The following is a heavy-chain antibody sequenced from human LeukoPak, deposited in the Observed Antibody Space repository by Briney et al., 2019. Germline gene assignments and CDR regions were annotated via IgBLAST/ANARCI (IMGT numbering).Heavy chain of an antibody. Sequence: GESLKISCKGSGYSFTSYWIGWVRQMPGKGLGWMGIIYPGDSDTRYSPSFQGQVTISADKSISTAYLQWSSLKASDTAMYYCARSYYYDSSGLQKFDPWGQGTLVTVSS. CDR1: GYSFTSYW. V-gene: IGHV5-51*01. CDR2: IYPGDSDT. J-gene: IGHJ5*02. D-gene: IGHD3-22*01. CDR3: ARSYYYDSSGLQKFDP.